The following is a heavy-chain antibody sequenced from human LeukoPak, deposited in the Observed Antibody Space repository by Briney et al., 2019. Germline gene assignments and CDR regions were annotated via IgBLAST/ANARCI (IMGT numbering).Heavy chain of an antibody. D-gene: IGHD2-21*02. V-gene: IGHV5-51*01. J-gene: IGHJ4*02. CDR2: IYPGDSDT. Sequence: GESLKISCKGSGYSFTSYWIGWVRQMPGKGLEWMGIIYPGDSDTRYSPSFQGQDTISADKSISTAYLQWSSLKASDTAMYYCARQYTYCGGDCYPYYFDYWGQGTLVTVSS. CDR1: GYSFTSYW. CDR3: ARQYTYCGGDCYPYYFDY.